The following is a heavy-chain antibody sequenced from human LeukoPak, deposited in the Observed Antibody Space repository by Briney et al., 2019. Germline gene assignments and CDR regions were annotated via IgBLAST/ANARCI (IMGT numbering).Heavy chain of an antibody. Sequence: ASVKVSCKASGYTFTGYYMHWVRQAPGQGLEWMGWIDPNSGGTNYAQKFQGRVTMTRDTSISTAYMELSRRRSDDTAVYYCASGEYSSGSYYYTSNWFDPWGQGTLVTVPS. J-gene: IGHJ5*02. V-gene: IGHV1-2*02. CDR2: IDPNSGGT. CDR1: GYTFTGYY. D-gene: IGHD3-10*01. CDR3: ASGEYSSGSYYYTSNWFDP.